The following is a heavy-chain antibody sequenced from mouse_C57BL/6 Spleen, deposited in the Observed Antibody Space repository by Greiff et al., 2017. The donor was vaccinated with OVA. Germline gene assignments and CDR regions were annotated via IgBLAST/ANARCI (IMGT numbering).Heavy chain of an antibody. J-gene: IGHJ3*01. D-gene: IGHD2-3*01. CDR1: GYTFTDYN. CDR3: ARRGYDGYSGVFAD. Sequence: EVQLQQSGPELVKPGASVKMSCKASGYTFTDYNMHWVKQRHGKSLEWIGYINPNNGGTSYNQKFKGKATLTVNKSSSTAYMELSSLTSEDSAVYDCARRGYDGYSGVFADWGQGTLVTVSA. CDR2: INPNNGGT. V-gene: IGHV1-22*01.